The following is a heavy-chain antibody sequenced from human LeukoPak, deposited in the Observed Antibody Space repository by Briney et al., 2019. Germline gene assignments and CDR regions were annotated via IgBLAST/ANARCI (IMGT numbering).Heavy chain of an antibody. Sequence: GGSLRLSRAASGFTFSSYGMHWVRQAPGKGLEWVAVIWYGGSNKYYADSVKGRFTISRDNSKNTLYLQMNSLRAEDTAVYYCAKDGQHYYYMDVWGKGTTVTVSS. CDR2: IWYGGSNK. V-gene: IGHV3-30*02. J-gene: IGHJ6*03. CDR1: GFTFSSYG. CDR3: AKDGQHYYYMDV.